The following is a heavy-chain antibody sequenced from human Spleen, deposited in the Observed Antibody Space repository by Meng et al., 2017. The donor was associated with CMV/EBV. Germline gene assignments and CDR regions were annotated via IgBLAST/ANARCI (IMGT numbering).Heavy chain of an antibody. Sequence: SLRCAVYGGSFSGYYWRWIRQPPGKGLEWIGEINHSGSTNYNPSLKSRVTISVDTSKNQFSLKLTSVTAADTAVYYCARWELGAFFDYWGQGTLVTVSS. CDR2: INHSGST. J-gene: IGHJ4*02. V-gene: IGHV4-34*01. CDR3: ARWELGAFFDY. D-gene: IGHD3-16*01. CDR1: GGSFSGYY.